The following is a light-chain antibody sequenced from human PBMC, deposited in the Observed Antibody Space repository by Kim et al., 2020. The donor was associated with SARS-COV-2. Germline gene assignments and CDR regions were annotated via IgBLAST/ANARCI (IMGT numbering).Light chain of an antibody. CDR1: SSDVGHDNL. Sequence: GQSVTISCTGTSSDVGHDNLVSWYQQYPGKAPKLMIYDVSKRPSGVPDRFSGSKSGNTASLTISGLQPEDEADYYCCSYAGSYSVVFGGGTQLTVL. V-gene: IGLV2-11*01. CDR2: DVS. J-gene: IGLJ2*01. CDR3: CSYAGSYSVV.